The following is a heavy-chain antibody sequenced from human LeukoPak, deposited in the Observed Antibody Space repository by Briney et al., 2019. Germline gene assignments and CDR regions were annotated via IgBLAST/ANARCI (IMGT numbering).Heavy chain of an antibody. CDR2: INPSGGST. CDR1: GYTFTSYY. V-gene: IGHV1-46*03. CDR3: AREGVIAAAGVDY. D-gene: IGHD6-13*01. J-gene: IGHJ4*02. Sequence: GASVKVSYKASGYTFTSYYMHWVRQPPGQGLEWMGIINPSGGSTSYAQKFQGRVTMTRDTSTSTVYMELSSLRTEDTAVYYCAREGVIAAAGVDYWGQGTLVTVSS.